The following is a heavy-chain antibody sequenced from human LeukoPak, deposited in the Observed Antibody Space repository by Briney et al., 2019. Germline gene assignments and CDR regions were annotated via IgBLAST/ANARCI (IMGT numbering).Heavy chain of an antibody. V-gene: IGHV4-4*07. Sequence: PSETLSLTCTVSGGSISSHYWSWIRQPAGKGLEWIGRIYISGSTNYNPSLKSRVTMSVDTSKSQFSLKLSSVSAADTAVYYCARERRGRYYDSSGYVFDYWGQGTLVTVSS. CDR2: IYISGST. CDR3: ARERRGRYYDSSGYVFDY. CDR1: GGSISSHY. J-gene: IGHJ4*02. D-gene: IGHD3-22*01.